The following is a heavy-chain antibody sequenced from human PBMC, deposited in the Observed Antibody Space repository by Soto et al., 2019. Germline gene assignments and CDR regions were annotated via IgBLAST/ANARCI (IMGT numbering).Heavy chain of an antibody. Sequence: QLQLQESGPGLVKPSETLSLTCTVSGGSISSSSYYWGWIRQPPGKGLEWIGSIYYSGSTYYNPSLKSRVTISVDTAKNQFSLKLSSVTAADTAVYYCARPDFAGYFDYWGQGTLVTVSS. D-gene: IGHD2-21*02. V-gene: IGHV4-39*01. CDR1: GGSISSSSYY. CDR3: ARPDFAGYFDY. CDR2: IYYSGST. J-gene: IGHJ4*02.